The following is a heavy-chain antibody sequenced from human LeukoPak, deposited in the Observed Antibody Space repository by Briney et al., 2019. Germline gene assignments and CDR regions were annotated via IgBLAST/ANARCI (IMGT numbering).Heavy chain of an antibody. Sequence: SETLSLTCTVSGGSISSGGYYWSSIRQHPGKGLEWIGYIYYSGSTYYNPSLKSRVTISVDTSKNQFSLKLSSVTAADTAVYYCARDSTYGSGSWFDYWGQGTLVTVSS. CDR3: ARDSTYGSGSWFDY. CDR2: IYYSGST. J-gene: IGHJ4*02. D-gene: IGHD3-10*01. CDR1: GGSISSGGYY. V-gene: IGHV4-31*03.